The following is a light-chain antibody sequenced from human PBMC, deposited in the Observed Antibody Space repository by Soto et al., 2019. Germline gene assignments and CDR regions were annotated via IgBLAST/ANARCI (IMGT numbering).Light chain of an antibody. V-gene: IGKV1-39*01. CDR3: QQSYSTPWT. CDR2: AAS. Sequence: DIQMTQSPSSLSASVGDRVTITCRASQSISSYLNWYQQKAGKAPKVLIYAASNLQSGVPSRFSGSESGTDFTLTISSLQPEDSETYYCQQSYSTPWTFGQGTKVEIK. CDR1: QSISSY. J-gene: IGKJ1*01.